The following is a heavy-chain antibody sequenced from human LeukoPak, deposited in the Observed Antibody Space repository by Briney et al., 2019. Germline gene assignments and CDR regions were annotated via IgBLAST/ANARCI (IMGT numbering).Heavy chain of an antibody. CDR1: GYTFTSYA. V-gene: IGHV7-4-1*02. D-gene: IGHD4-17*01. CDR2: INTNTGNP. CDR3: ARATPSTVTTWDFDY. Sequence: VASVKVSCKASGYTFTSYAMNWVRQAPGQGLEWMGWINTNTGNPTYAQGFTGRFVFSLDTSVSTAYLQINSLKAEDTAVYYCARATPSTVTTWDFDYWGQGTLVTVSS. J-gene: IGHJ4*02.